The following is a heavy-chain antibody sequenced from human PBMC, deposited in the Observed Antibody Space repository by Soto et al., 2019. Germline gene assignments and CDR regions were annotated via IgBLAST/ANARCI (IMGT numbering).Heavy chain of an antibody. CDR1: GYTFTSNE. CDR3: ARDFLRGGYSGYDN. V-gene: IGHV1-8*01. J-gene: IGHJ4*02. D-gene: IGHD5-12*01. Sequence: QVQLVQSGAEVKKPGASGRASGKAFGYTFTSNEITWGRQAPGQGLGWMGWMNPNSGNTAYAQKFQGRVTMTRNTSISTAYMELSSLRSEDTAVYYCARDFLRGGYSGYDNWGQGTLVTVSS. CDR2: MNPNSGNT.